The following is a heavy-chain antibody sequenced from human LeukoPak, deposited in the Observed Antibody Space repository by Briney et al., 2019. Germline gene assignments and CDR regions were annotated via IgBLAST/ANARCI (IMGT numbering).Heavy chain of an antibody. D-gene: IGHD3-22*01. V-gene: IGHV1-46*01. CDR2: INPSGGST. J-gene: IGHJ4*02. Sequence: VASVKVSCKASGYTFTSYYMHWVRQAPGQGLEWMGIINPSGGSTSYAQKFQGRVTISVDTSKNQFSLKLSSVTAADTAVYYCARRGVGSGYYYYFDYWGQGTLVTVSS. CDR3: ARRGVGSGYYYYFDY. CDR1: GYTFTSYY.